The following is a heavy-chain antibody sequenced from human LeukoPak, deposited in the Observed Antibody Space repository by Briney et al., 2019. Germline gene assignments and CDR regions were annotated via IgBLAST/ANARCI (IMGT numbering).Heavy chain of an antibody. J-gene: IGHJ5*02. CDR3: ARPYYYDSRIDP. V-gene: IGHV4-30-4*01. D-gene: IGHD3-22*01. CDR2: MYYSGST. CDR1: GGSISSGDYY. Sequence: SETLSLTCTVSGGSISSGDYYWSWIRQPPGKGLEWIGYMYYSGSTYYNPSLKSRVTISLGTSKNQFSLKLNSVTAADTAVYYCARPYYYDSRIDPWGQGTLVTVSS.